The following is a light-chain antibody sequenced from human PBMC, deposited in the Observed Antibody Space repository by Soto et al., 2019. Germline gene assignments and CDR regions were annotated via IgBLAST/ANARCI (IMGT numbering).Light chain of an antibody. V-gene: IGKV3-20*01. CDR2: GAS. Sequence: EIVLTQSPGTLSLSPGERATLSCRASQSVSSNLAWYRQTPGQAPRLLIYGASTRATDSPARFSGSGSGTDFTLTISRVEPADFAVYYCQQYGSSFATFGRGTQVEV. J-gene: IGKJ1*01. CDR1: QSVSSN. CDR3: QQYGSSFAT.